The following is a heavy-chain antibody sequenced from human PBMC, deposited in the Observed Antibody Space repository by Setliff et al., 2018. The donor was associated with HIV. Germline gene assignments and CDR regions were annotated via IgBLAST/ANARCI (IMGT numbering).Heavy chain of an antibody. V-gene: IGHV3-21*01. CDR1: GFTFSDYA. CDR2: ISGHSGYR. CDR3: AREGKDADYFDY. J-gene: IGHJ4*02. Sequence: PGGSLRLSCAASGFTFSDYAMTWVRQAPGKGLEWVSYISGHSGYRHYSDSVKGRLTISRDNAKNSLYLQMNSLRSEDTAVYYCAREGKDADYFDYWGQGTLVTVSS. D-gene: IGHD2-15*01.